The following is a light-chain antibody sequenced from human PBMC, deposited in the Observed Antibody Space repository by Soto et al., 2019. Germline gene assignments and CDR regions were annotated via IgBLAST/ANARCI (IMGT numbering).Light chain of an antibody. CDR1: SSNIGSNT. Sequence: QAVVTQPPSASGTPGQRVTISCSGSSSNIGSNTVDWYQQLPGTAPRLLIYSDYKRPSGVPDRFSASKSGTSAFLAISGLQSDDEADYICAAWDDYVNGWVFGGGTKLTVL. J-gene: IGLJ3*02. CDR3: AAWDDYVNGWV. CDR2: SDY. V-gene: IGLV1-44*01.